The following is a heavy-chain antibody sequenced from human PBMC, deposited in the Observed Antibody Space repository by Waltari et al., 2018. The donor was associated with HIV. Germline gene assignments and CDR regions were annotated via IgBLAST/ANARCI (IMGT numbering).Heavy chain of an antibody. J-gene: IGHJ3*02. CDR2: MIGIGGCT. V-gene: IGHV3-23*01. CDR1: GFTFSSYA. CDR3: AKDTSGGHAFDI. D-gene: IGHD3-10*01. Sequence: VQLLESGGGLVQPGGSLRLSCEASGFTFSSYAMSWVGEAPGKGLGWVSAMIGIGGCTYYSDSVKGLFTISRDNSKNTLYQQMSSLRAEDTSVYYCAKDTSGGHAFDIWGQGTMVTVSS.